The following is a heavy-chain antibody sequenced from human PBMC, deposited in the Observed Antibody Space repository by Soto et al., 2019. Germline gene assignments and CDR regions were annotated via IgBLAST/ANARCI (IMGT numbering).Heavy chain of an antibody. D-gene: IGHD3-9*01. Sequence: PSETLSLTCAVSGGSISSSNWWSWVRQPPGKGLEWIGEIYHSGSTNYNPSLKSRVTISVDKSKNQFSLKLSSVTAADTAVYYCARDTHYDILTGYYYGMDVWGQGTTVTVSS. V-gene: IGHV4-4*02. CDR1: GGSISSSNW. CDR3: ARDTHYDILTGYYYGMDV. J-gene: IGHJ6*02. CDR2: IYHSGST.